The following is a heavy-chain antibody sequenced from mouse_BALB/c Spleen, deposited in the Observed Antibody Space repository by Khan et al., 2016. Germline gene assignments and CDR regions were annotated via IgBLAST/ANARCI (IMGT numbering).Heavy chain of an antibody. CDR3: ARWLLEFPYYFDY. J-gene: IGHJ2*01. CDR1: GYSITSDYA. V-gene: IGHV3-2*02. Sequence: EVQLQESGPGLVKPSQSLSLTCTVTGYSITSDYAWNWIRQFPGNKLEWMGYISYSGSTIYNPSLKSRISITRDTSKNQFFLQLNSVTTEDTATYYCARWLLEFPYYFDYWSQGTTLTVSS. D-gene: IGHD2-12*01. CDR2: ISYSGST.